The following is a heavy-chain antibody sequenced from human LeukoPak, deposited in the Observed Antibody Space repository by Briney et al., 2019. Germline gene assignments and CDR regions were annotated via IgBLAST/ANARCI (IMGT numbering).Heavy chain of an antibody. CDR3: ARDKSSSWYYYYYYMDV. V-gene: IGHV3-7*01. CDR1: GFTFSSYW. J-gene: IGHJ6*03. D-gene: IGHD6-13*01. CDR2: IKQDGSEK. Sequence: PGGSLRLSCAASGFTFSSYWMSWLRQAPGKGLEWVANIKQDGSEKYYVDSVKGRFTISRDNAKNSLYLQMNSLRAEDTAVYYCARDKSSSWYYYYYYMDVWGKGTTVTVSS.